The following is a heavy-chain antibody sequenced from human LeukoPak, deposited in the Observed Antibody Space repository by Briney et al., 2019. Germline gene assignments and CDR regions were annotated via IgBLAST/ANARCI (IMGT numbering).Heavy chain of an antibody. CDR3: ARRSSGYCSGGSCYGRRGAFDI. V-gene: IGHV4-4*07. CDR2: IYTSGST. Sequence: SETLSLTCTVSGGSISSYYWSWIRQPAGKGLEWIGRIYTSGSTNYNPSLKSRVTMSVDTSKNQFSLKLSSVTAADTAVYYCARRSSGYCSGGSCYGRRGAFDIWGQGTMVTVSS. CDR1: GGSISSYY. D-gene: IGHD2-15*01. J-gene: IGHJ3*02.